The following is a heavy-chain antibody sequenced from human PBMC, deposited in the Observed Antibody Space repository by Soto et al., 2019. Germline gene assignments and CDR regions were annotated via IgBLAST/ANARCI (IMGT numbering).Heavy chain of an antibody. CDR3: ARGGSPYYYEKREWGWFDL. Sequence: SETLSLTCTVSGGSISSGNFYWNWIRQPPGKGPEWIGYIFYSASTHYNSALKNRVTISLDMSKNQFSLQMTSVNAADTAVYFCARGGSPYYYEKREWGWFDLWGQGTLVTVSS. CDR1: GGSISSGNFY. J-gene: IGHJ5*02. D-gene: IGHD3-22*01. V-gene: IGHV4-30-4*01. CDR2: IFYSAST.